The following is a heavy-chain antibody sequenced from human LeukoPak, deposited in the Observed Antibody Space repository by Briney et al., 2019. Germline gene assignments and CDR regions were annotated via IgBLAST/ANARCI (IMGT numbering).Heavy chain of an antibody. D-gene: IGHD6-19*01. CDR3: ARDREAVDTKAWYFDY. J-gene: IGHJ4*02. Sequence: GGSLRLSCAASGFTFSSYEMNWVRQAPGKRLEWVSYISSSGSTIYYADSVKGRFTISRDNAKNSLYLQMNSLRAEDTAVYYCARDREAVDTKAWYFDYWGQGTLVTVSS. CDR2: ISSSGSTI. V-gene: IGHV3-48*03. CDR1: GFTFSSYE.